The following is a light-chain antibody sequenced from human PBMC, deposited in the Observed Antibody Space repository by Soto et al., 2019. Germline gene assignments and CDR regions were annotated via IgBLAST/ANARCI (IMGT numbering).Light chain of an antibody. Sequence: EIVLTQSPGTLSLSPGERVTLSCRASQSLPTKALAWYQQKPGQTPRLLIYGASTRDTASPDRFNGSGSGTDFTLTISRVEPEDCAVYYCQQYGDLPLSFGPGTKGDIK. CDR1: QSLPTKA. CDR3: QQYGDLPLS. J-gene: IGKJ3*01. V-gene: IGKV3-20*01. CDR2: GAS.